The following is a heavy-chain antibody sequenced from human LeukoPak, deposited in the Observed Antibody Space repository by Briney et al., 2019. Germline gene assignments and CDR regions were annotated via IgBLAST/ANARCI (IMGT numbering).Heavy chain of an antibody. CDR2: IYYSGST. CDR1: GGPISSGGYY. Sequence: PSHTLSLTCTVSGGPISSGGYYWTWIRQHPGKGLEWIGYIYYSGSTYYNPSLKSRVTISVDTSKNQLSLRLSSVTAADTAVYYCARGIGTDFDYWGQGTLVTVSS. V-gene: IGHV4-31*03. J-gene: IGHJ4*02. D-gene: IGHD1-7*01. CDR3: ARGIGTDFDY.